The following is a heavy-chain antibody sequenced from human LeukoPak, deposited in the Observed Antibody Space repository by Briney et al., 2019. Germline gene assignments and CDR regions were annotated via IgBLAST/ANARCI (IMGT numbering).Heavy chain of an antibody. CDR1: GYSFTSYW. CDR2: IYPGDSDT. CDR3: ARGNYYDSSGYYCGWFDP. Sequence: GESLKISCKGSGYSFTSYWIGWVRQMPGKGLEWMGIIYPGDSDTRYSPSFQGQVTISADKSISTAYLQWSSLKASGTAMYYCARGNYYDSSGYYCGWFDPWGQGTLVTVSS. D-gene: IGHD3-22*01. J-gene: IGHJ5*02. V-gene: IGHV5-51*01.